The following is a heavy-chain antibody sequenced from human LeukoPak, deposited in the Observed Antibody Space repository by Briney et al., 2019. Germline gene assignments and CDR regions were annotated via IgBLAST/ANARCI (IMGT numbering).Heavy chain of an antibody. CDR3: ASKRFRAAAGPQWLVYGY. V-gene: IGHV4-59*01. D-gene: IGHD6-13*01. Sequence: PSETLSLTCTVSGGSISSYYWSWIRQPPGKGLEWIGYIYYSGSTNYNPSLKSRVTISVVTSKNQFSLKLSSVTAADTAVYYCASKRFRAAAGPQWLVYGYWGQGTLVTVSS. J-gene: IGHJ4*02. CDR1: GGSISSYY. CDR2: IYYSGST.